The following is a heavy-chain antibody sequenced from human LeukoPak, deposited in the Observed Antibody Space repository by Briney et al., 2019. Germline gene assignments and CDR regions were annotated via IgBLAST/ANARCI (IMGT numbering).Heavy chain of an antibody. D-gene: IGHD3-9*01. Sequence: GGSLRLSCAASGFTFSSYGMHWVRQAPGKGLEWVAVISYDGSNKYFADSVKGRFTISRDNSKNTLYLQMNTLRVEDTAVYYCTRDLMDYDVSTGLHHYYMDVWGQGTTVTVSS. CDR2: ISYDGSNK. CDR1: GFTFSSYG. CDR3: TRDLMDYDVSTGLHHYYMDV. J-gene: IGHJ6*02. V-gene: IGHV3-30*03.